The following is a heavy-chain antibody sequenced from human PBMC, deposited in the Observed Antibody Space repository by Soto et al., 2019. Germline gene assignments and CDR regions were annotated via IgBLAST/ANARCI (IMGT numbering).Heavy chain of an antibody. CDR3: AKGGSTSSYNAMDV. Sequence: GGSLRLSCAASGFTFSSYAMSWVRQAPGKGLEWVSAISGSGGSTYYANSVKGRLTISRDNSKNTLYLQMNSLRAEDTAVYYCAKGGSTSSYNAMDVWGQGTTVTVSS. D-gene: IGHD2-2*01. J-gene: IGHJ6*02. V-gene: IGHV3-23*01. CDR1: GFTFSSYA. CDR2: ISGSGGST.